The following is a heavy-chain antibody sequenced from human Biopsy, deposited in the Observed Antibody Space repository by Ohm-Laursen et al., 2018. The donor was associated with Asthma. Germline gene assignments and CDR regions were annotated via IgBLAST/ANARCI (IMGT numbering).Heavy chain of an antibody. CDR1: GYTFSRYS. CDR3: VRVGPEWELPGREYSLHH. Sequence: SLRLSCAATGYTFSRYSIHWVRQTPGKGLEWVASISTARSFIYYADSVRGRFTTSRDNARNSVYLQMNSLRAEDTALYYCVRVGPEWELPGREYSLHHWGEGTLVTVSS. D-gene: IGHD1-26*01. CDR2: ISTARSFI. J-gene: IGHJ1*01. V-gene: IGHV3-21*01.